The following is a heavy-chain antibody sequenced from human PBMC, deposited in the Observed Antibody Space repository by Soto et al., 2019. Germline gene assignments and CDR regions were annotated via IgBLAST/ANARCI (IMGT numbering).Heavy chain of an antibody. D-gene: IGHD4-17*01. J-gene: IGHJ4*02. V-gene: IGHV5-10-1*01. CDR3: ARISTGMTIDY. Sequence: GESLKISCKGSGYSFTSYWISWVRQRPGKGLEWRGRIDPSDSYTNYSPSFQGHVTISAGKSISTAYLQWSTLRASDTAIYYCARISTGMTIDYWGQGTLVTVSS. CDR2: IDPSDSYT. CDR1: GYSFTSYW.